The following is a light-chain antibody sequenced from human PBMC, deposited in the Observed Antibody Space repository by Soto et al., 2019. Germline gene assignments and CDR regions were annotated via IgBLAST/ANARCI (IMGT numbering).Light chain of an antibody. CDR3: QTGGTVVV. V-gene: IGLV4-69*01. J-gene: IGLJ2*01. Sequence: QSVLTQSPSASASLGASVKLTCTLSSGHSSYAIAWHQQQPEKGPRYLMKLNSDGSHSKGDGIPDRFSGSSSGAECYLTISSLQSEDEADYYCQTGGTVVVFGGGTKLTVL. CDR2: LNSDGSH. CDR1: SGHSSYA.